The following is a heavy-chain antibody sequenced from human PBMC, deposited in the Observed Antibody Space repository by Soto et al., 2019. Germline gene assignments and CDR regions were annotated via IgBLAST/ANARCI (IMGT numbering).Heavy chain of an antibody. J-gene: IGHJ4*02. CDR2: IYHSGST. Sequence: SETLSLTCAVSGGSISSSNWWSWVRQPPGKGLEWIGEIYHSGSTNYNPSLKSRVTISVDKSKNQFSLKLSSVTAADTAVYYCARAPERYYYDSSPSRLDYWGQGTLVTVSS. CDR3: ARAPERYYYDSSPSRLDY. CDR1: GGSISSSNW. D-gene: IGHD3-22*01. V-gene: IGHV4-4*02.